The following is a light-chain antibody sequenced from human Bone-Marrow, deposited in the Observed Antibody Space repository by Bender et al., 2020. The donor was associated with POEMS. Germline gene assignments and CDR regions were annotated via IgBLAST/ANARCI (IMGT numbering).Light chain of an antibody. J-gene: IGLJ1*01. CDR3: CSYADSYTYV. CDR1: SRDIGGRRS. Sequence: QSALTQPRSVSGSPGQSVTISCTGTSRDIGGRRSVSWYQQHPGKAPKLLIYDDTKRPSGVPDRFSGSKSGNTASLTISGLQADDESSFFYCSYADSYTYVFGPGTEVTVL. CDR2: DDT. V-gene: IGLV2-11*01.